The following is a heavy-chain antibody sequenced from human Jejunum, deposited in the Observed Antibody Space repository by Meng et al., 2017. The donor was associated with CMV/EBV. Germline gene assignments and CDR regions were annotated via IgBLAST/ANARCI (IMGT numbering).Heavy chain of an antibody. J-gene: IGHJ4*02. Sequence: QQQEAGPGLVKPSETLSLTCTASGGSVNRNTYYWGWIRQPPGKSLEWIGTIFDSGSAFYNPSLQSRVSVSIDMSRNQLSLSLSSVTAADTAVYYCVRDHGSSSWFFYWGQGTLVTVSS. CDR3: VRDHGSSSWFFY. CDR2: IFDSGSA. D-gene: IGHD6-13*01. CDR1: GGSVNRNTYY. V-gene: IGHV4-39*07.